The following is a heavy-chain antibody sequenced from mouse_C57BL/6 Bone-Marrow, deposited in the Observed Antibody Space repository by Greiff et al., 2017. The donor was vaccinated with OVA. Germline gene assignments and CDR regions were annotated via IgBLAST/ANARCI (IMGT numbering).Heavy chain of an antibody. V-gene: IGHV1-52*01. CDR1: GYTFTSYW. CDR2: IDPSDSET. Sequence: VQLQQSGAELVRPGSSVKLSCKASGYTFTSYWMHWVKQRPIQGLEWIGNIDPSDSETHYNQKFKDKATLTVDKSSSTAYMQLSSLTSEDSAVYYCEREGYYYGRGDYWGQGTAVTVSS. J-gene: IGHJ4*01. D-gene: IGHD1-1*01. CDR3: EREGYYYGRGDY.